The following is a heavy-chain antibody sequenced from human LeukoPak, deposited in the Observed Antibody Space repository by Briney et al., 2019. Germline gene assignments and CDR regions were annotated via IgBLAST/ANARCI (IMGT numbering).Heavy chain of an antibody. CDR1: GFTFSSYW. CDR2: IKQDGSEK. V-gene: IGHV3-7*01. CDR3: ARGFRGYLGDDAFDI. D-gene: IGHD3-16*01. J-gene: IGHJ3*02. Sequence: GGSLRLSCAASGFTFSSYWMSWVRQAPGKGLEWVANIKQDGSEKYYVDSVKGRFTISSDNAKNSLYLQMSSLRAEDTAVYYCARGFRGYLGDDAFDIWGQGTMVTVSS.